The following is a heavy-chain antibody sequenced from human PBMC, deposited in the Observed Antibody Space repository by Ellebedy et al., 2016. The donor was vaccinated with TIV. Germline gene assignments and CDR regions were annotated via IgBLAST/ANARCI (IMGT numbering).Heavy chain of an antibody. J-gene: IGHJ4*02. CDR2: ITHNGATT. CDR3: AKDVVVTANPYYFDY. Sequence: GESLKISCAASGFTFTSYAMTWVRQAPGKGLEWVSSITHNGATTYYADSVKGRFTISRDNSKNTLYVQMNSLRAEDTAVYYCAKDVVVTANPYYFDYWGQGTLVTVSS. V-gene: IGHV3-23*01. CDR1: GFTFTSYA. D-gene: IGHD2-21*02.